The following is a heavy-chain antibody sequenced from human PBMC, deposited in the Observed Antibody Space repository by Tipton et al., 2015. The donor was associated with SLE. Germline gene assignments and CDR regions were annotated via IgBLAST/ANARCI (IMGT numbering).Heavy chain of an antibody. V-gene: IGHV4-38-2*02. D-gene: IGHD3-10*01. CDR2: IYHSGST. CDR1: GGSISSGYY. Sequence: TLSLTCTVSGGSISSGYYWGWIRQPPGKGLEWIGSIYHSGSTYYNPSLKSRVTISVDTSKNQFSLKLSSVTAADTAVYYCARAVLVRGGAFDIWGQGTMVTVSS. J-gene: IGHJ3*02. CDR3: ARAVLVRGGAFDI.